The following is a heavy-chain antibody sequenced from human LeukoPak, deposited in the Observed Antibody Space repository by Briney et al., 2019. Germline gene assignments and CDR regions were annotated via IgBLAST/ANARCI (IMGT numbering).Heavy chain of an antibody. D-gene: IGHD6-19*01. Sequence: SETLSLTCAVYGGSFSGYYWSWIRQPPGKGLEWIGEINHSGSTNYNPSLKSRVTIPVDTSKNQFSLKLSSVTAADTAVYYCATKQWLDAFDIWGQGTMVTVSS. J-gene: IGHJ3*02. CDR1: GGSFSGYY. CDR2: INHSGST. V-gene: IGHV4-34*01. CDR3: ATKQWLDAFDI.